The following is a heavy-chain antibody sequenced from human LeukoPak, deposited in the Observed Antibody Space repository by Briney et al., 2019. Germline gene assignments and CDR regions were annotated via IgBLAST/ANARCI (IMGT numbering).Heavy chain of an antibody. V-gene: IGHV1-24*01. CDR1: GGTFSSYA. CDR2: FDPEDGET. D-gene: IGHD6-13*01. CDR3: ATLNWYLYYFDY. J-gene: IGHJ4*02. Sequence: GASVKVSCTASGGTFSSYAISWVRQAPGKGLEWMGGFDPEDGETIYAQKFQGRVTMTEDTSTDTAYMELSSLRSEDTAVYYCATLNWYLYYFDYWGQGTLVTVSS.